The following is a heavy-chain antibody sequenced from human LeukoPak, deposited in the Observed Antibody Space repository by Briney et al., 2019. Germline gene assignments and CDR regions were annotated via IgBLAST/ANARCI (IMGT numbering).Heavy chain of an antibody. Sequence: GGSLRLSCAASGFTVSSSYMSWVRQAPGKGLEWVSVIYSGGSTYYADSVKGRFTISRDNSKNTLYLQMNSLRAEDTAVYYCARAGGEWELLLYFQYWGQGTLVTVSS. CDR2: IYSGGST. J-gene: IGHJ1*01. CDR3: ARAGGEWELLLYFQY. D-gene: IGHD1-26*01. V-gene: IGHV3-53*01. CDR1: GFTVSSSY.